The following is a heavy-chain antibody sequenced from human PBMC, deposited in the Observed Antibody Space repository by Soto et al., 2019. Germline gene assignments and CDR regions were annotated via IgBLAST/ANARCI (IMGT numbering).Heavy chain of an antibody. CDR2: IKQDGSEK. J-gene: IGHJ3*02. CDR1: GFTFSSYW. V-gene: IGHV3-7*01. CDR3: ARVRPVDFWSGYYWGAPPDAFDI. D-gene: IGHD3-3*01. Sequence: GGSLRLSCAASGFTFSSYWMSWVRQAPGKGLEWVANIKQDGSEKYYVDSVKGRFTISRDNAKNSLYLQMNSQRAEDTAVYYCARVRPVDFWSGYYWGAPPDAFDIWGQGTMVTVSS.